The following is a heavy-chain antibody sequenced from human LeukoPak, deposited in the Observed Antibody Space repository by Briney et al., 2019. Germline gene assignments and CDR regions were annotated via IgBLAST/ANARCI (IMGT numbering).Heavy chain of an antibody. D-gene: IGHD5-24*01. CDR2: IRYDGSNK. CDR3: ATLEMATMNADY. CDR1: GFTFSSYG. V-gene: IGHV3-30*02. Sequence: QPGGSLRLSCAASGFTFSSYGMHWVRQAPGKGLEWVAFIRYDGSNKYYADSVKGRFTISRDNSKNTLYLQMNSLRAEDTAVYYCATLEMATMNADYWGQGTLVTVSS. J-gene: IGHJ4*02.